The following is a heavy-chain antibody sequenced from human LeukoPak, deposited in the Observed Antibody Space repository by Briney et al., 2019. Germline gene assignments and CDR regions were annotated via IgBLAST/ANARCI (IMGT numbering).Heavy chain of an antibody. J-gene: IGHJ3*02. V-gene: IGHV4-4*07. CDR3: ARGDLRRDGFNYPFDI. CDR2: IYVSGNT. D-gene: IGHD5-24*01. Sequence: SETLSLTCSVSGDSPSGYHWSWIRQSAGKGLEWIGRIYVSGNTNYNPSLKSRVAMAVDTSTNQFSLSLNSVTAADTAVYYSARGDLRRDGFNYPFDIWGQGTMVPVSS. CDR1: GDSPSGYH.